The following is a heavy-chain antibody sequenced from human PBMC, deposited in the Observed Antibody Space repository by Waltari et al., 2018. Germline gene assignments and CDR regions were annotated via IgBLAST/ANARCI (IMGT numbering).Heavy chain of an antibody. D-gene: IGHD4-17*01. Sequence: EVQLVQSGAEVKKPGATVKISCKVSGYTFTDYYMHWVQQAPGKGLEWMGLVEPEDGETIYEEKFQGRVTITADTATDTAYMELSSLRAEDTAVYYCATPILTTLSGMDVWGQGTTVTVSS. CDR3: ATPILTTLSGMDV. J-gene: IGHJ6*02. CDR1: GYTFTDYY. V-gene: IGHV1-69-2*01. CDR2: VEPEDGET.